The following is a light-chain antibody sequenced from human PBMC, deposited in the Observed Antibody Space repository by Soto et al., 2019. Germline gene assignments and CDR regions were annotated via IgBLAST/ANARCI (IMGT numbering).Light chain of an antibody. J-gene: IGKJ4*01. V-gene: IGKV3-11*01. CDR1: QSVTT. CDR3: QQRDNWPLT. Sequence: EIVLTQTPATLSFSPGERATLSCRASQSVTTLAWYQQKPGQSPRLLIYDASSRATGIPARFSGSGSRTDFPLTISSLEPEDFAVYYCQQRDNWPLTFGGGTRVEIK. CDR2: DAS.